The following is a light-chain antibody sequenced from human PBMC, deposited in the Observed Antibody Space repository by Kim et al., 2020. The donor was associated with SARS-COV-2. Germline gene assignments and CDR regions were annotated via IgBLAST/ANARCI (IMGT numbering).Light chain of an antibody. J-gene: IGLJ1*01. CDR3: KSRDSSGDYRV. V-gene: IGLV3-19*01. CDR2: GRN. CDR1: SLRKYY. Sequence: SSELTQDPAVSVALGQTVRITCQGDSLRKYYASWYQQKPGQAPILVIYGRNNRASGIPGRFSGSSSGNTASLTITGAQAEDEADYYCKSRDSSGDYRVFGPGTKVTVL.